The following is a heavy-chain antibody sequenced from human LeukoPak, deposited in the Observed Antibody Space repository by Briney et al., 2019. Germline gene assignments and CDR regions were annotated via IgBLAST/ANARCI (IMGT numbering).Heavy chain of an antibody. D-gene: IGHD1-1*01. V-gene: IGHV4-34*01. J-gene: IGHJ4*02. Sequence: SETLSLTCAVSGGSFSGYYWTWIRQPPGEGLEWIGEINHSGSTNYNPSLKSRLSISVDTSKNQFSLKLSSVTAADTAVYYCARRTALGPGDFWGQGTLVTVSS. CDR1: GGSFSGYY. CDR2: INHSGST. CDR3: ARRTALGPGDF.